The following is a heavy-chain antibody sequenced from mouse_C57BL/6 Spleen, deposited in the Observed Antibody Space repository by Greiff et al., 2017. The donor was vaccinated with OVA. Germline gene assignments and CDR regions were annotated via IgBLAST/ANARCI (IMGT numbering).Heavy chain of an antibody. V-gene: IGHV3-1*01. CDR3: ARGGGYDYDPPRYFDV. D-gene: IGHD2-4*01. Sequence: EVKLMESGPGMVKPSQSLSLTCTVTGYSITSGYDWHWIRHFPGNKLEWMGYISYSGSTNYNPSLKSRISITHDTSKNHFFLKLNSVTTEDTATYYCARGGGYDYDPPRYFDVWGTGTTVTVSS. CDR1: GYSITSGYD. CDR2: ISYSGST. J-gene: IGHJ1*03.